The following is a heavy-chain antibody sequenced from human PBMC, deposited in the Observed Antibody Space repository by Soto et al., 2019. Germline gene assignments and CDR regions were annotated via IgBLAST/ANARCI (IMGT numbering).Heavy chain of an antibody. CDR3: ARAPPHCFAP. Sequence: QLQLQESGSGLVKPSQTLSLTCAVSGGSISSGGYSWSWIRQPPGKGLEWIGYIYHSGSTYYNPSLKSRVTLSVDRSQHQFSLQLSSVTAADTAVYYCARAPPHCFAPWGQGTLVTVSS. CDR1: GGSISSGGYS. CDR2: IYHSGST. J-gene: IGHJ5*02. V-gene: IGHV4-30-2*01.